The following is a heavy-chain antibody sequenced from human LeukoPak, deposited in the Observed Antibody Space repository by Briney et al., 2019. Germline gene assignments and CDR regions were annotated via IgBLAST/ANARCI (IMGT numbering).Heavy chain of an antibody. CDR1: GGSFSDYY. CDR3: ARGDYGSGSH. Sequence: SETLSLTCAVYGGSFSDYYWSWIRQPPGKGLEWIGEINHSGSTNYNPSLKSRVTISVDTSKNQFSLKLSSVTAADTAVYYCARGDYGSGSHWGQGTLVTVSS. D-gene: IGHD3-10*01. V-gene: IGHV4-34*01. J-gene: IGHJ4*02. CDR2: INHSGST.